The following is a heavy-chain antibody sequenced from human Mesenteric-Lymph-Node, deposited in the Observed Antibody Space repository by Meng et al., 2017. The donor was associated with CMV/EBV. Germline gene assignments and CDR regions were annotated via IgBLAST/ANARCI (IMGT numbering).Heavy chain of an antibody. J-gene: IGHJ4*02. Sequence: GESLKISCAASGFTFDDYAMHWVRQAPGKGLEWVASISDTSSHIYYADSVKGRFTISRDNAKNSLYLQMNSLRPEDTAVYYCARDPPRLGMGGGFDYWGQGTLVTVSS. CDR1: GFTFDDYA. D-gene: IGHD3-16*01. CDR3: ARDPPRLGMGGGFDY. CDR2: ISDTSSHI. V-gene: IGHV3-21*01.